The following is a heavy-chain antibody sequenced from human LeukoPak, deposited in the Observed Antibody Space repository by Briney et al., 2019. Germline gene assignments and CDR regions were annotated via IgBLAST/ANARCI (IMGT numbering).Heavy chain of an antibody. V-gene: IGHV3-21*04. CDR1: GFTFSSYA. CDR2: ISSSSSYI. CDR3: VRDPRYSRSGYFDY. Sequence: GGSLRLSCAASGFTFSSYAMSWVRQAPGKGLEWVSSISSSSSYIYYADSVKGRFTISRDNSKNTLYLQMNSLRAEDTAVYYCVRDPRYSRSGYFDYWGQGTLVTVSS. D-gene: IGHD3-3*01. J-gene: IGHJ4*02.